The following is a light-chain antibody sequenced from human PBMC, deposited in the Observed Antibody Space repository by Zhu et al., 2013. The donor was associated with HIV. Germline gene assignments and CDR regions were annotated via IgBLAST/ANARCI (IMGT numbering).Light chain of an antibody. Sequence: DIQMTQSPSTLSASVGDRVTITCRASQSISNWLAWYQQKPGKAPNLLIYKASSLESGVPSRFSGSGSGTEFTLTISSLQSDDFATYYCQQYNSYPWTFGQGTKVEIK. CDR1: QSISNW. V-gene: IGKV1-5*03. CDR3: QQYNSYPWT. CDR2: KAS. J-gene: IGKJ1*01.